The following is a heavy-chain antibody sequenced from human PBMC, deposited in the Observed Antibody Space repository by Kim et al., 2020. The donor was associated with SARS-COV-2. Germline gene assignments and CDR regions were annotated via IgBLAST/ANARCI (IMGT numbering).Heavy chain of an antibody. D-gene: IGHD5-18*01. CDR2: LYPGDSDA. CDR1: GYNFASSW. V-gene: IGHV5-51*01. CDR3: ARHPGGHKFGSFDY. J-gene: IGHJ4*02. Sequence: GESLKISCKGSGYNFASSWIGWVRQMPGKGLEWIGILYPGDSDARYSPSFQDQVTMSADKSISTAYLQWSSLKASDTAIYYCARHPGGHKFGSFDYWGQGTLVTVSS.